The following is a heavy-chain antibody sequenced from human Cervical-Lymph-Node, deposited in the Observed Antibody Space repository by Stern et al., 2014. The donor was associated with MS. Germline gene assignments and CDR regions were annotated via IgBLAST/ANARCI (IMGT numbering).Heavy chain of an antibody. Sequence: LKLVQSGAEVKKPGESLTISCKGFGYSFNIYWIAWVRQRPGKGLEWMGIIYPDDSDTGYRTSFQGPVTFLYDNSISPAHLQWSSLKLSDTATYVCSRRGMDGWGQGTSVTVSS. V-gene: IGHV5-51*01. CDR3: SRRGMDG. CDR2: IYPDDSDT. J-gene: IGHJ6*02. CDR1: GYSFNIYW.